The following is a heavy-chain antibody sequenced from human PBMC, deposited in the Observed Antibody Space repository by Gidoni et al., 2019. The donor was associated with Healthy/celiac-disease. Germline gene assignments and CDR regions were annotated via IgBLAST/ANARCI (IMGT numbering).Heavy chain of an antibody. V-gene: IGHV4-31*03. CDR3: ARDPGYPGAFDI. J-gene: IGHJ3*02. CDR1: GGSISSGGYY. D-gene: IGHD2-15*01. Sequence: QVQLQESGPGLVKPSQTLSLTCTFSGGSISSGGYYWSWIRPHPGKGLEWIGYIYYSGSTYYNPSLKSRVTISVDTSKNQFSLKLSSVTAADTAVYYCARDPGYPGAFDIWGQGTMVTVSS. CDR2: IYYSGST.